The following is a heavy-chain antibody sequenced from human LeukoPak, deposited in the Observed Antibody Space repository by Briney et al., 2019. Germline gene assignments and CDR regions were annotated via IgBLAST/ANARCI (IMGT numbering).Heavy chain of an antibody. CDR3: ARDYDSSGLLDY. D-gene: IGHD3-22*01. J-gene: IGHJ4*02. V-gene: IGHV3-66*01. CDR2: MYSGGST. CDR1: GFTVSSNY. Sequence: GGSLRLSCAASGFTVSSNYMSWVRQAPGKGLEWVSVMYSGGSTYYADSVKGRFTISRDNSKNTLYLQMNSLRAEDTAVYYCARDYDSSGLLDYWGQGTLVTVSS.